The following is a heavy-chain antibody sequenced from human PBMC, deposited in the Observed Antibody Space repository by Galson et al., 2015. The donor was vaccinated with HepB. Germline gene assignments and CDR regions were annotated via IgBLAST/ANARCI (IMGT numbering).Heavy chain of an antibody. V-gene: IGHV4-30-2*01. CDR1: GGSISSSNYY. CDR3: ARARYYDSNGYYDAYDS. Sequence: TLSLTCTVSGGSISSSNYYWAWIRQPPGKALEWIGYIFHGGITYNPSLKSRVTISVDGSKNQFSLKLSSVTAADTAVYYCARARYYDSNGYYDAYDSWGEGKTVTVSS. J-gene: IGHJ3*02. CDR2: IFHGGIT. D-gene: IGHD3-22*01.